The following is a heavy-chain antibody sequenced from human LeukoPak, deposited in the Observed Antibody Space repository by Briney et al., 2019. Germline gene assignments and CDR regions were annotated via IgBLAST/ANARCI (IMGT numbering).Heavy chain of an antibody. V-gene: IGHV4-39*01. Sequence: PSETLSLTCTVSGGSISSSSYYWGWIRQPPGKGLEWIGSIYYSGSTYYNPSLKSRVTISVDTSKNQFSLKLSSVTAADTAVYYCARHPGFWSGYYLVHYWGQGTLVTVSS. CDR2: IYYSGST. J-gene: IGHJ4*02. D-gene: IGHD3-3*01. CDR3: ARHPGFWSGYYLVHY. CDR1: GGSISSSSYY.